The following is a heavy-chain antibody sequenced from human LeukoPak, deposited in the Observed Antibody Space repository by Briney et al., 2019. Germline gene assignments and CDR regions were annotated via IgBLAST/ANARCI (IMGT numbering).Heavy chain of an antibody. V-gene: IGHV5-51*01. Sequence: GESLKVSCEGSGYSFNSYWIGWVRQMPGKGLGGMGIIYPGDSGTSYSPSFQGQATISADKSISTAYLQWSSLKTSDTAMYYCPRRYHDSSGYSRHFDYWGQGTLVTVSS. CDR2: IYPGDSGT. J-gene: IGHJ4*02. D-gene: IGHD3-22*01. CDR1: GYSFNSYW. CDR3: PRRYHDSSGYSRHFDY.